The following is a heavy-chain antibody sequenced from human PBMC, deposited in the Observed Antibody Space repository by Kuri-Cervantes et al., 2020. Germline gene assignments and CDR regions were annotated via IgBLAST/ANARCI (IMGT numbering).Heavy chain of an antibody. D-gene: IGHD5-12*01. Sequence: GESLKISCAASGFSISTIFLSWVRQAPGKGLEWVSDFYSGGVTHYADSVKGRFTISRDNAKNSLYLQMNSLRAEDTAVYYCARLYSGYDYWFYYFDYWGQGTLVTVSS. CDR1: GFSISTIF. V-gene: IGHV3-53*01. CDR2: FYSGGVT. CDR3: ARLYSGYDYWFYYFDY. J-gene: IGHJ4*02.